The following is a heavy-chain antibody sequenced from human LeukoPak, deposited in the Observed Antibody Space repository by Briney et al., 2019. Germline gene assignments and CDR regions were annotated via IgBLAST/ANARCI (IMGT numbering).Heavy chain of an antibody. CDR1: GFTFSNYN. CDR3: AKDRDGIAVAGPFDY. Sequence: PGGSLRLSCAASGFTFSNYNMNWVRQAPGKGLEWVSYISGSSSIIFYADSVKGRFTVSRDNSKNTLYLQMNSLRAEDTAVYYCAKDRDGIAVAGPFDYWGLGTLVTVSS. CDR2: ISGSSSII. J-gene: IGHJ4*02. V-gene: IGHV3-48*01. D-gene: IGHD6-19*01.